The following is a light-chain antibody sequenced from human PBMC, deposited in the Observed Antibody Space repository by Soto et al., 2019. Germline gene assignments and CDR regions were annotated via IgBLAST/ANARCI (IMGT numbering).Light chain of an antibody. J-gene: IGKJ2*01. Sequence: EIVLTQSPGTLSLSPGERATLSCRASQSVSSNSVAWYRQKPGQAPRLLIYGTSDRPTGIPDRFSGSGSGTDFTLTISRLDPEDSAVYYCQQYGSSPPDIFGQGTTLEIK. CDR3: QQYGSSPPDI. CDR1: QSVSSNS. CDR2: GTS. V-gene: IGKV3-20*01.